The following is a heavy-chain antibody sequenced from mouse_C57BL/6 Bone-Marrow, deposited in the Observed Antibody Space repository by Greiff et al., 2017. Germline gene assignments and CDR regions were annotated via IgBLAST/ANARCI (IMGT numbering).Heavy chain of an antibody. CDR3: ARDYSNYEAMDY. CDR2: IHPNSGST. J-gene: IGHJ4*01. D-gene: IGHD2-5*01. CDR1: GYTFTSYW. V-gene: IGHV1-64*01. Sequence: QVQLQQPGAELVKPGASVKLSCKASGYTFTSYWMHWVKQRPGQGLEWIGMIHPNSGSTNYNEKFKSKATLTVDKSSSTAYMQLSSLTSEDSAVYYGARDYSNYEAMDYWGQGTSVTVSS.